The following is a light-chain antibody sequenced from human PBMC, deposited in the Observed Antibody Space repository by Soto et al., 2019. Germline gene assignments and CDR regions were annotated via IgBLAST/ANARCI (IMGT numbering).Light chain of an antibody. Sequence: DIQMTQSPSTLSASVGDRVTITCRASQSINSWLAWYQQKPGKAPKLLIYDASSLESGVPSRFSGSGSGTEFTLTISSLQPDDFATYYCQQYNSYVSTFGQGTKVDIK. V-gene: IGKV1-5*01. CDR2: DAS. CDR1: QSINSW. CDR3: QQYNSYVST. J-gene: IGKJ1*01.